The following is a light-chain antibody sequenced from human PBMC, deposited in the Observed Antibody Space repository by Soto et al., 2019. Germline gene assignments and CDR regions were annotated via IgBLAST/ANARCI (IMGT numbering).Light chain of an antibody. CDR2: DAS. CDR3: QQYGSSPWT. Sequence: EIVLTQSPATLSLSPGERATLSCRASQSVSSYLAWYQQKPGQAPRLLIYDASNRATGIPDRFSGSGSGTDFTLTISRLEPEDSAVYYCQQYGSSPWTFGQGTKV. CDR1: QSVSSY. J-gene: IGKJ1*01. V-gene: IGKV3-20*01.